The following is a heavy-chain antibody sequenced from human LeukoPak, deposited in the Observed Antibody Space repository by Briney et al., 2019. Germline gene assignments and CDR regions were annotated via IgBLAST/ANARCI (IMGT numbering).Heavy chain of an antibody. J-gene: IGHJ4*02. CDR3: ARGDYSLFDY. CDR1: GGSISTYY. CDR2: IHYSGST. D-gene: IGHD2-15*01. V-gene: IGHV4-59*01. Sequence: SETLSLTCTVSGGSISTYYWSWIRQPPGKGLEWIAYIHYSGSTNYNPSLKSRVTISVDTSKNQFSLKLSSVTAADTAVYYCARGDYSLFDYCGQGTLVTVSS.